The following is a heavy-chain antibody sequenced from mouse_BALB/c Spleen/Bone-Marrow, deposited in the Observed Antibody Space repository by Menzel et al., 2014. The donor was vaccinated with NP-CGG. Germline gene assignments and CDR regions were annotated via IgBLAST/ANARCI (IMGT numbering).Heavy chain of an antibody. D-gene: IGHD2-4*01. CDR1: GYSITSDYA. CDR2: IRNSGNT. Sequence: ESGPGLVKPSQSLSLTCTVTGYSITSDYAWNWIRQFPGNKLEWMGYIRNSGNTSYNPSLKSRISITRDTSKNQFFLQLNSVTTEDTATYYCARGGYDYGYAMDYWGQGTSVTVSS. V-gene: IGHV3-2*02. J-gene: IGHJ4*01. CDR3: ARGGYDYGYAMDY.